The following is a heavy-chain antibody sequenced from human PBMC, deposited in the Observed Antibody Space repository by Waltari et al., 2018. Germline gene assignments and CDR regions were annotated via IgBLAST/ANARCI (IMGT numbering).Heavy chain of an antibody. CDR3: ATYIGASIGTAAFDV. D-gene: IGHD5-12*01. J-gene: IGHJ3*01. V-gene: IGHV4-39*02. CDR1: GAPITSNRHY. CDR2: MSYNGAT. Sequence: QLQLQESGPGLGKPSETLSLPCIVSGAPITSNRHYWAWIRQPPGQGLEWIGTMSYNGATYSSPSLKSRVTVSRDTSKNHLSLKLGSVTAADTAIYYCATYIGASIGTAAFDVWGQGTMVTVSS.